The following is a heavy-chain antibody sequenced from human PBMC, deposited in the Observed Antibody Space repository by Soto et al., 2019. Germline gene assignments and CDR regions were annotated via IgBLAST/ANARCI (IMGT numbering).Heavy chain of an antibody. J-gene: IGHJ5*02. CDR3: ARDPYYDSSGSTGWFDP. Sequence: GGSLRLSCAASGFTFSSYAMHWVRQAPGKGLEWVAVISYDGSNKYYADSVKGRFTISRDNSKNTLYLQMNSLRAEDTAVYYCARDPYYDSSGSTGWFDPWGQGTLVTVSS. CDR1: GFTFSSYA. CDR2: ISYDGSNK. V-gene: IGHV3-30-3*01. D-gene: IGHD3-22*01.